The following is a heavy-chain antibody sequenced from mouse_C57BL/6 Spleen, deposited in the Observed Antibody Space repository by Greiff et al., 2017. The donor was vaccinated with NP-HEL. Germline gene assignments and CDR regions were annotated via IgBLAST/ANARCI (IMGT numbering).Heavy chain of an antibody. CDR3: ARGGSAGFYAMDY. J-gene: IGHJ4*01. CDR1: GYTFTDYN. V-gene: IGHV1-22*01. D-gene: IGHD3-2*02. Sequence: VQLQQSGPELVKPGASVKMSCKASGYTFTDYNMHWVKQSHGKSLEWIGYINPNNGGTSYNQKFKGKATLTVNKSSSTAYMELRSLTSEDSAVYYSARGGSAGFYAMDYWGEGTSVTVSS. CDR2: INPNNGGT.